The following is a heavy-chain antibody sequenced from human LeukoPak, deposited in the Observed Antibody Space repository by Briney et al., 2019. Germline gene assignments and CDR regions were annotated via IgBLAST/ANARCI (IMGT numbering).Heavy chain of an antibody. D-gene: IGHD6-13*01. CDR1: ASTLSNYG. Sequence: GGSLRLSCAASASTLSNYGMHWVRQAPGKGLEWVAVISYDGSNKYYADSVKGRFTISRDNSKNTLYLQMNSLRAEDTAVYYCAKNTQTKLVLYYFDYWGQGTLVTVSS. CDR3: AKNTQTKLVLYYFDY. V-gene: IGHV3-30*18. J-gene: IGHJ4*02. CDR2: ISYDGSNK.